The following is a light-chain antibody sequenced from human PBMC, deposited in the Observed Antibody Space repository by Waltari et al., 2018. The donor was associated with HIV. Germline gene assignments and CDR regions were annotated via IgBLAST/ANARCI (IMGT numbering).Light chain of an antibody. V-gene: IGKV4-1*01. CDR3: QQYYDTPWT. CDR2: WAS. CDR1: QSVLYSTNNKNY. J-gene: IGKJ1*01. Sequence: DIVMTQSPDSLVVSLAERATINCKSSQSVLYSTNNKNYLAWYQQKPGQPPKLLISWASTQESGVPDRFSGSGSGTDFTLTISSLQAEDVAVYYCQQYYDTPWTFGQGTKVEIK.